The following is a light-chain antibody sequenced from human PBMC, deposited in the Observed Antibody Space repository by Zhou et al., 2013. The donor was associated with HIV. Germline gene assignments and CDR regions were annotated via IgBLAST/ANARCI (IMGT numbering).Light chain of an antibody. CDR2: GAS. J-gene: IGKJ1*01. CDR3: QEYYDYLWT. Sequence: DIQMTQSPSSVSASVGDRITITCRASQGISKWLAWYQQKPGNPPKLLIYGASTLQSGVPSRFSGSGSGTDFTLTINCLQSEDFATYHCQEYYDYLWTFGQGTQVEMK. CDR1: QGISKW. V-gene: IGKV1-12*01.